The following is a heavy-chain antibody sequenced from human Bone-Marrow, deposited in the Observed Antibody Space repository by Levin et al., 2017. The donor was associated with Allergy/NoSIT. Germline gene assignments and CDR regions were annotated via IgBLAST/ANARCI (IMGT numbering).Heavy chain of an antibody. CDR3: ATAGMDY. J-gene: IGHJ4*02. CDR2: INPSGGGT. CDR1: GYSFTNYY. V-gene: IGHV1-46*01. D-gene: IGHD2-2*03. Sequence: ASVKVSCQASGYSFTNYYMQWVRQAPGQGLEWMGIINPSGGGTSYAQKFQGRVTVTMDTSTTTVYMELTRLRSEDTAVYYCATAGMDYWGQGTLVTVSS.